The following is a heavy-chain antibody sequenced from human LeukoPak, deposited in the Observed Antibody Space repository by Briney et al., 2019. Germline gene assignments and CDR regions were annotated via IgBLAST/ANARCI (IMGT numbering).Heavy chain of an antibody. J-gene: IGHJ5*02. CDR2: ISAYNGNT. Sequence: GASVKVSCKASGYTFTSYGISWVRQAPGQGLEWMGWISAYNGNTNYAQKLQGRVTMTTDTSTSTAYMELRSLRSDDTAVYYCARSEGLTVAVAGNWFDPWGQGTLVTVSS. CDR3: ARSEGLTVAVAGNWFDP. D-gene: IGHD6-19*01. V-gene: IGHV1-18*01. CDR1: GYTFTSYG.